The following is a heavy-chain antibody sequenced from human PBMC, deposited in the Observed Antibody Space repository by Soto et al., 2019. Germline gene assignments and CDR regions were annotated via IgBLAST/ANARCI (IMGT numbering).Heavy chain of an antibody. CDR2: ISGSGGST. J-gene: IGHJ4*02. V-gene: IGHV3-23*01. CDR3: AKDQGYSSSWPQFFDY. D-gene: IGHD6-13*01. Sequence: PGGSLRLSCAASAFTYSDNAMTWVRQAPGKGLEWVSAISGSGGSTYYADSVKSRFTISRDNSKNTLYLQMNSLRDEDTAGYYCAKDQGYSSSWPQFFDYWGQGTLVTVSS. CDR1: AFTYSDNA.